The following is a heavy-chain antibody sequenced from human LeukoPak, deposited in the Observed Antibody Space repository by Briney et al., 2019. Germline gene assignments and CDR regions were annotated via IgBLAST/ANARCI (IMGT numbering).Heavy chain of an antibody. Sequence: GGSLRLSCAASGFTFSSNSMNWVRQAPGKGLERVSSISASSSYIFYADSVKGRFTISRDNSKNTLYLQMNSLRAEDTAVYYCTAYYDSSGPRDFWGQGTLVTVSS. CDR2: ISASSSYI. D-gene: IGHD3-22*01. J-gene: IGHJ4*02. CDR3: TAYYDSSGPRDF. CDR1: GFTFSSNS. V-gene: IGHV3-21*04.